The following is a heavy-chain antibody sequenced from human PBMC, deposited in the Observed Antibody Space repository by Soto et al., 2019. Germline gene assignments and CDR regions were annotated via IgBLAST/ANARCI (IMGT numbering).Heavy chain of an antibody. J-gene: IGHJ3*02. CDR1: NASISSRKW. CDR3: ASKFGELLADAFDI. Sequence: QVHLQESGPGLVKPSGTRSLTCTVSNASISSRKWWTWVRQTPGKGLEWIGEIYHSGSINHYPSLKSRVTMSVDKSKNQFSLKMTSVTAADTGVYYCASKFGELLADAFDIWGQGTVVTVSS. V-gene: IGHV4-4*02. CDR2: IYHSGSI. D-gene: IGHD3-10*01.